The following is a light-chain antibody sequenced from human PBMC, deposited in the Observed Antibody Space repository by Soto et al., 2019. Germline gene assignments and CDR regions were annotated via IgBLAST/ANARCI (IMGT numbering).Light chain of an antibody. CDR2: GAS. V-gene: IGKV3-15*01. Sequence: EIVMTQSPATLSVSPGERATLSCRASQSVSSKLAWYQQKPGQAPRLLIYGASTRATGIPARFSGSGSGTEFTLTISSLHSEDFAVYYCQQYNNWPPLTFGGGTKVEIK. CDR1: QSVSSK. J-gene: IGKJ4*01. CDR3: QQYNNWPPLT.